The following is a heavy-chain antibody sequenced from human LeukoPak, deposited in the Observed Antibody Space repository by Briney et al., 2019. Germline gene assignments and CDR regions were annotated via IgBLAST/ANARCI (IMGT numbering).Heavy chain of an antibody. CDR2: IYHSGST. CDR1: GYSISSGYY. J-gene: IGHJ4*02. Sequence: PSETLSLTCTVSGYSISSGYYWGWIRQPPGKGLEWIGSIYHSGSTYYNPSLKRRVTISVDTSKNQFSLKLGSVTAADTAVYYCARDGGSYGGNSAFDYWGQGTLVTVSS. CDR3: ARDGGSYGGNSAFDY. V-gene: IGHV4-38-2*02. D-gene: IGHD4-23*01.